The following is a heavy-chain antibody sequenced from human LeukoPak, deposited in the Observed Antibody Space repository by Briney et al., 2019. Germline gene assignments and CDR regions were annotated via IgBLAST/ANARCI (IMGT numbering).Heavy chain of an antibody. CDR1: GYTFTSYG. CDR3: ARVFPGRYDSSPLHAFDI. V-gene: IGHV1-18*01. D-gene: IGHD3-22*01. J-gene: IGHJ3*02. CDR2: ISGYNGYT. Sequence: ASVKVSCKASGYTFTSYGITWVRQAPGQGLEWMGWISGYNGYTKYAQKLQGRVTMTTDTSTTTAYMELRSLRSDDTAVYYCARVFPGRYDSSPLHAFDIWGQGTMVTVSS.